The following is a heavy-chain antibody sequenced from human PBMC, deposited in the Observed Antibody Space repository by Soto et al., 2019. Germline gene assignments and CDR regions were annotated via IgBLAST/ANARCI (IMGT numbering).Heavy chain of an antibody. CDR2: IYYSGVT. J-gene: IGHJ4*02. D-gene: IGHD5-12*01. Sequence: HVQLQGSGLGLVKPTQSLSLTCTVSGGSITSGDYYWSWIRKPPGKGLEWIGYIYYSGVTYYSPSLKSRLTISLDTSRTQFFLNLASVTAADTAVYYCARQEADLVSGQYSFDYWSQGTLVTVSS. V-gene: IGHV4-30-4*08. CDR3: ARQEADLVSGQYSFDY. CDR1: GGSITSGDYY.